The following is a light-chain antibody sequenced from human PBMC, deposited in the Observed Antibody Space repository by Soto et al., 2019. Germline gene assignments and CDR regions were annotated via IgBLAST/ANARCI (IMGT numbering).Light chain of an antibody. V-gene: IGKV3-11*01. Sequence: EIVLTQSPAILSMSPGERATLSCRASQSVSSYFAWYQQKPGQAPRLLIYEASNRATGVPARFSGSGSGSDCTLTISGLEPEDFAVYSCQQRRYWPVTFGQGTKVEIK. CDR2: EAS. CDR3: QQRRYWPVT. CDR1: QSVSSY. J-gene: IGKJ1*01.